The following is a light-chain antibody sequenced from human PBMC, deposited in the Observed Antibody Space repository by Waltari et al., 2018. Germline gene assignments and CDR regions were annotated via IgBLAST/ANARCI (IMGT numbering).Light chain of an antibody. V-gene: IGKV1-16*01. J-gene: IGKJ1*01. CDR2: RAS. CDR1: QGIGNN. CDR3: QQGYSYPRT. Sequence: DIQMTQSPSSLSASVGDTVTITCQASQGIGNNLNWYQQKPGKAPKLLIYRASSLQSGIHSRFSGSGSGTDFTLTISSRQPEDFATYYCQQGYSYPRTFGQGTKVEIK.